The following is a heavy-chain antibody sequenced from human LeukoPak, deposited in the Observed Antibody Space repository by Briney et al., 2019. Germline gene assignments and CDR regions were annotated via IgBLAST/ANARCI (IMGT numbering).Heavy chain of an antibody. D-gene: IGHD1-26*01. CDR3: ARALSIVGATNY. CDR2: INPNSGGT. Sequence: ASVKVSCKASGYTFTGYYMHWVRQAPGQGLEWMGWINPNSGGTNYAQKFQGRVTMTRDTSISTAYTELSRLRSDDTAVYYCARALSIVGATNYWGQGTLVTVSS. V-gene: IGHV1-2*02. J-gene: IGHJ4*02. CDR1: GYTFTGYY.